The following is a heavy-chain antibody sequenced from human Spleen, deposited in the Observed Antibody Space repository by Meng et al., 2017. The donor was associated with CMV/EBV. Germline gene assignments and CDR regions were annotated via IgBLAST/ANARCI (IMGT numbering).Heavy chain of an antibody. V-gene: IGHV3-15*01. J-gene: IGHJ5*02. CDR2: SKSKSDGGTT. D-gene: IGHD3-3*01. Sequence: GGSLRLSCAASGFSFSNAWMSWVRQAPGKGLEWVGHSKSKSDGGTTDYVAPVKGRFTISRDNSKNTLYLQMNSLRAEDTAVYYCAKDMSHDFWSGYGWFDPWGQGTLVTVSS. CDR1: GFSFSNAW. CDR3: AKDMSHDFWSGYGWFDP.